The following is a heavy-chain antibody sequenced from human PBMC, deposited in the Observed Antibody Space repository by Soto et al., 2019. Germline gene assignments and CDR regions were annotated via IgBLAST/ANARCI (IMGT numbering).Heavy chain of an antibody. CDR1: GYTFTSYG. V-gene: IGHV1-18*01. CDR2: ISAYNGNT. CDR3: ATDGGMVYASRLFDY. D-gene: IGHD2-8*01. Sequence: ASVKVSCKASGYTFTSYGISWVRQAPGQGLEWMGWISAYNGNTNYAQKLQGRVTMTTDTSTNTAYMELRSLRSEDTAVYYCATDGGMVYASRLFDYWGQGTLVTVSS. J-gene: IGHJ4*02.